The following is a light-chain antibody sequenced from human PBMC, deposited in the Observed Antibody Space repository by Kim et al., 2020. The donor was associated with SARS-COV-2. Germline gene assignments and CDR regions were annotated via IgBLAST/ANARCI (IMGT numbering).Light chain of an antibody. Sequence: SVALGQTARITCGGNNMGSKNVRWYQQKPGQAPVLVIYRDGERPSGIPERFSGSNSGNTATLTISRAQAVDEADYYCQVWDSSPVIFGGGTQLTVL. CDR2: RDG. J-gene: IGLJ2*01. CDR3: QVWDSSPVI. CDR1: NMGSKN. V-gene: IGLV3-9*01.